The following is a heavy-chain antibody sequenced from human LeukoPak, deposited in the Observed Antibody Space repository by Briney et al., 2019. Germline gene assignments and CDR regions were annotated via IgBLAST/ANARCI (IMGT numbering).Heavy chain of an antibody. CDR3: ASAHDIQLWSGYYYYGMDV. V-gene: IGHV4-59*08. CDR1: GGSISSYY. CDR2: IYYSGST. D-gene: IGHD5-18*01. Sequence: SETLPLTCTVSGGSISSYYWSWIRQPPGKGLEWIGYIYYSGSTNYNPSLKSRVTISVDTSKNQFSLKLSSVTAADTAVYYCASAHDIQLWSGYYYYGMDVWGQGTTVTVSS. J-gene: IGHJ6*02.